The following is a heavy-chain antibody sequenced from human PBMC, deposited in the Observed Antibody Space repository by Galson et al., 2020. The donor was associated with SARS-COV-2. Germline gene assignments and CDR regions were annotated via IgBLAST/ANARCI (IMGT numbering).Heavy chain of an antibody. CDR3: ARSDTMPRGVTYYFDF. CDR1: GGSISSNSYH. Sequence: PSETLSLTCTVSGGSISSNSYHWGWIRQPPGRELEWIARIHHSGTIFYNLSLKRRVTISIDTSKNQFSLKLNSVTAADTAIYYCARSDTMPRGVTYYFDFWGQGILVDVSS. V-gene: IGHV4-39*01. CDR2: IHHSGTI. D-gene: IGHD3-10*01. J-gene: IGHJ4*02.